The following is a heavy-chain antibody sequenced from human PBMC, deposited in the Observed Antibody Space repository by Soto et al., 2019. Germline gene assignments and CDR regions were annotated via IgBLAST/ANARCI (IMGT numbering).Heavy chain of an antibody. V-gene: IGHV3-21*01. CDR1: SYI. Sequence: SYIVCRLRLAQEKGLAWVSSLSSSSSYIYYADSVKGRFTISRDNANNSLYLQMKSLTAEATAVYYCASDVVVPALSCLAYFYYYGMRVWGQGT. J-gene: IGHJ6*02. CDR2: LSSSSSYI. CDR3: ASDVVVPALSCLAYFYYYGMRV. D-gene: IGHD2-2*01.